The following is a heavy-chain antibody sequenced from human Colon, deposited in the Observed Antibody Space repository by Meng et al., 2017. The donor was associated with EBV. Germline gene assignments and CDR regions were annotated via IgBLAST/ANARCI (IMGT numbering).Heavy chain of an antibody. CDR1: GGSITSTSSY. J-gene: IGHJ4*02. CDR2: IYYRGST. Sequence: QVGLQESGPGLVKPSETLSLTCTSSGGSITSTSSYWGWVRQPPGKGLEWIGSIYYRGSTNYNPSLKSRISMSVDMPKNQFSLKVNSVTAADTAIYYCVISSHNWGQGTLVTVSS. CDR3: VISSHN. V-gene: IGHV4-39*07. D-gene: IGHD3-3*02.